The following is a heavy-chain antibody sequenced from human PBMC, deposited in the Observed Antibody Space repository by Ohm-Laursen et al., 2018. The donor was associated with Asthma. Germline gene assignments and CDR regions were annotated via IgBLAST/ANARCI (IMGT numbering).Heavy chain of an antibody. V-gene: IGHV3-48*01. CDR1: GFTFSSSY. D-gene: IGHD3-10*02. J-gene: IGHJ4*02. Sequence: SLRLSCAASGFTFSSSYMVWVRQVPGKGLECISYITPSSSPIHYSDSVKGRFTISRENAKNSLYLQMNSLRAEDTGVYYCARVVPGVAIDYWGQGTLVTVSS. CDR3: ARVVPGVAIDY. CDR2: ITPSSSPI.